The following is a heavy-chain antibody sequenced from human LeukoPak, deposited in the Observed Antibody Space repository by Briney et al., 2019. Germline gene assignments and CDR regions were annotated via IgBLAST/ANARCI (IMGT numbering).Heavy chain of an antibody. CDR1: GGTFSSYA. D-gene: IGHD2-15*01. CDR2: IIPIFGTA. J-gene: IGHJ6*02. V-gene: IGHV1-69*13. CDR3: ASPYCSGGSCYSAHYYYYYGMDV. Sequence: ASVTVSCTASGGTFSSYAISWVRQAPGQGLEWMGGIIPIFGTANYAQKFQGRVTITADESTSTAYMELSSLRSEDTAVYYCASPYCSGGSCYSAHYYYYYGMDVWGQGTTVTVSS.